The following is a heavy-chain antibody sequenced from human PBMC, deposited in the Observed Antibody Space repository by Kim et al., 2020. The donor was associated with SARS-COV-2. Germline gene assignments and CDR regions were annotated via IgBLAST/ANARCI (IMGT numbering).Heavy chain of an antibody. D-gene: IGHD4-17*01. J-gene: IGHJ4*02. CDR2: MNPNSGNT. CDR1: GYTFTSYD. Sequence: ASVKVSCKASGYTFTSYDINWVRQATGQGLEWMGWMNPNSGNTGYAQKFQGRVTMTRNTSISTAYMELSSLRSEDTAVYYCARADYGDPSYDYWGQGTLVTVSS. CDR3: ARADYGDPSYDY. V-gene: IGHV1-8*01.